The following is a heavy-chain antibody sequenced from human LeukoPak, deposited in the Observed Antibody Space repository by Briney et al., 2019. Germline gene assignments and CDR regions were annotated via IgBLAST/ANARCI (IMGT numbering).Heavy chain of an antibody. CDR2: IYTSGST. Sequence: SETLSLTCTVSGGSISSGSYYWSWIRQPAGKGLEWIGRIYTSGSTNYNPSLKSRVTISVDTSKNQFSLKLSSVTAADTAVYYCARGAAGDYVAYWGQGTLVTVSS. D-gene: IGHD4-17*01. CDR3: ARGAAGDYVAY. J-gene: IGHJ4*02. CDR1: GGSISSGSYY. V-gene: IGHV4-61*02.